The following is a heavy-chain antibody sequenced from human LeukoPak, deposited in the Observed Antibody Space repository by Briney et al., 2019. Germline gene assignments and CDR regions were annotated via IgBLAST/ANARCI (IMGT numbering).Heavy chain of an antibody. J-gene: IGHJ3*02. Sequence: GGSLRLSCAASGLTFSSYAMSWVRQAPGKGLEWVSYISRSSSTIYYADSVKGRFTISRDNAKNSLYLQMNSLRDEDTAVYYCARDQFYAFDIWGQGTMVTVSS. V-gene: IGHV3-48*02. CDR2: ISRSSSTI. CDR3: ARDQFYAFDI. CDR1: GLTFSSYA.